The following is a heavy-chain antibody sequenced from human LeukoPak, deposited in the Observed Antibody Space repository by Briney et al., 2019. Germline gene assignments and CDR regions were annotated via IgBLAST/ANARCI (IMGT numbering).Heavy chain of an antibody. CDR3: ARDRSGYDFWSGYYTLRYFDY. D-gene: IGHD3-3*01. V-gene: IGHV4-59*01. CDR2: IYYSGST. CDR1: GGSISTYY. J-gene: IGHJ4*02. Sequence: SETLSLTCTVSGGSISTYYWSWIRQPPGKGLEWIGYIYYSGSTNYNPSLKSRVTISVDTSKNQFSLKLSSVTAADTAVYYCARDRSGYDFWSGYYTLRYFDYWGQGTLVTVSS.